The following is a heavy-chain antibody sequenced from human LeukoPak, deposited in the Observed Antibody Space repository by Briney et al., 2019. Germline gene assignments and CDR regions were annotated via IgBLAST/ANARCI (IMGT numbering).Heavy chain of an antibody. Sequence: GGSLRLSCAASGFTLSSYWMHWVRQAPGKGLVWVSRINSDGSSTSYADSVKGRFTISRDNAKNTLYLQMNSLRAEDTAVYYCAREGRGYSYGSPYNWFDPWGQGTLVTVSS. D-gene: IGHD5-18*01. CDR2: INSDGSST. J-gene: IGHJ5*02. CDR3: AREGRGYSYGSPYNWFDP. CDR1: GFTLSSYW. V-gene: IGHV3-74*01.